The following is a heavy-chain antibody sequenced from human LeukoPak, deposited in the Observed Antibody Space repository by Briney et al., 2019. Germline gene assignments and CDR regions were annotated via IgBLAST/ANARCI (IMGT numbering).Heavy chain of an antibody. V-gene: IGHV3-21*01. CDR2: ISTSSIYI. J-gene: IGHJ4*02. CDR3: VRVDSSGYGLHWGLDY. D-gene: IGHD3-22*01. Sequence: PGGSLRLSCAASGFTFDTYNFNWVRQAPGKGLEWVSFISTSSIYIYYADSVKGRFTISRDNAKNSLYLQMNSLRAEDTAVYYCVRVDSSGYGLHWGLDYWGRGTLVAVSS. CDR1: GFTFDTYN.